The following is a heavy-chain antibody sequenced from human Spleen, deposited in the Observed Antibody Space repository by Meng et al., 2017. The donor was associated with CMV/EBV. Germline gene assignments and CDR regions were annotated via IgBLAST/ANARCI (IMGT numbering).Heavy chain of an antibody. J-gene: IGHJ4*02. D-gene: IGHD3-10*01. CDR1: GGSISSSSYY. CDR3: AREGSGSYYPD. CDR2: IYYSGST. V-gene: IGHV4-39*07. Sequence: GSLRLSCTVSGGSISSSSYYWGWIRQPPGKGLEWMGSIYYSGSTYYNPSLKSRVTISVDTSKNQFSLKLSSVTAADTAVYYCAREGSGSYYPDWGQGTLVTVSS.